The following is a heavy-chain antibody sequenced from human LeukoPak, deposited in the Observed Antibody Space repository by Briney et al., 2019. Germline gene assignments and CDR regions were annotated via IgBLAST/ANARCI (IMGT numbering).Heavy chain of an antibody. CDR1: GFTFSSYW. V-gene: IGHV3-74*01. CDR3: ARDRGDGYNKGGYGDY. CDR2: INSDGSST. Sequence: GGSLRLSCAASGFTFSSYWMHWARQAPGKGLVWVSRINSDGSSTSYADSVKGRFTISRDNAKNTLYLQMNSLRAEDTAVYYCARDRGDGYNKGGYGDYWGQGTLVTVSS. J-gene: IGHJ4*02. D-gene: IGHD5-24*01.